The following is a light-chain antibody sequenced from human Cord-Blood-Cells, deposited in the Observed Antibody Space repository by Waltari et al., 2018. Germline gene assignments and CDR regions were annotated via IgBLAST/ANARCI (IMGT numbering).Light chain of an antibody. CDR1: QGISNY. V-gene: IGKV1-27*01. CDR2: AAS. CDR3: QKYNSAPRWT. J-gene: IGKJ1*01. Sequence: DIQMTQSPSSLSASVGDRVTITCRASQGISNYLAWYQQKPGKVPKLLIYAASTLQSGGPSRFSGSGSGTDFTLTISSLQPEDVATYYCQKYNSAPRWTFGQGTKVEIK.